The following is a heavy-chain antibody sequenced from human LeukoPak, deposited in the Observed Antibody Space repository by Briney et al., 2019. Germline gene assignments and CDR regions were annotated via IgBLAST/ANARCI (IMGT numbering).Heavy chain of an antibody. CDR2: IYPGDSDT. Sequence: KSGESLKISCKGSGYSFTSYWIGWVRQIPGKGLEWMGIIYPGDSDTRYSPSFQGQVTISADKSISTAYLQRSSLKASDTAMYYCARLAAARSLDYWGQGTLVTVSS. J-gene: IGHJ4*02. D-gene: IGHD6-13*01. CDR1: GYSFTSYW. CDR3: ARLAAARSLDY. V-gene: IGHV5-51*01.